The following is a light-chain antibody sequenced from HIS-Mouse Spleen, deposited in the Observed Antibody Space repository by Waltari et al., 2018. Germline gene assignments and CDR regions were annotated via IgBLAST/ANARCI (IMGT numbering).Light chain of an antibody. CDR1: QSISSY. V-gene: IGKV1-39*01. CDR2: AAS. J-gene: IGKJ1*01. Sequence: DIQMTQSPYSLSASGGDRVTITYRASQSISSYLNWYQQKPGKAPKLLIYAASSLQSGVPSRFSGSGSGTDFTLTISSLQPEDFATYYCQQSYSTLWTFGHGTKVEIK. CDR3: QQSYSTLWT.